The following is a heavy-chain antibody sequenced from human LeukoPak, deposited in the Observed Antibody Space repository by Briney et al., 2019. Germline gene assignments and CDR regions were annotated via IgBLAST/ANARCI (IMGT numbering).Heavy chain of an antibody. CDR1: GGSFSGYY. CDR3: ARGSTPYSSSLDY. J-gene: IGHJ4*02. V-gene: IGHV4-34*01. D-gene: IGHD6-6*01. Sequence: SETLSLTCAVYGGSFSGYYWSWIRQPPGKGLEWIGEINHSGSTNYNPSLKSRVTISVDTSKNQFSLKLSSVTAADTAVYYCARGSTPYSSSLDYWGQGTLVTVSS. CDR2: INHSGST.